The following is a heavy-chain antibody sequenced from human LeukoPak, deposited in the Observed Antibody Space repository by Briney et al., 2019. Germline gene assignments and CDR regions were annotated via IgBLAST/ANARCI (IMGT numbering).Heavy chain of an antibody. CDR1: GFAFSSYW. CDR3: AKDSPYYDILTGYYPYPDAFDI. Sequence: PGGSLRLSCVASGFAFSSYWMSWVRQAPGKGLEWVANIKQDGGEKYYVDSVKGRFTISRDNAKNSLFLQMNSLRAEDTAVYYCAKDSPYYDILTGYYPYPDAFDIWGQGTMVTVSS. CDR2: IKQDGGEK. V-gene: IGHV3-7*03. J-gene: IGHJ3*02. D-gene: IGHD3-9*01.